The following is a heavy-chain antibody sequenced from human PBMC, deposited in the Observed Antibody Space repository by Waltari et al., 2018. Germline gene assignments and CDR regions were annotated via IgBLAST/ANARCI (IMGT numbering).Heavy chain of an antibody. CDR2: IYPGYSDA. CDR3: ARSGTSSSRYFDL. J-gene: IGHJ2*01. V-gene: IGHV5-51*01. Sequence: EVQVVQSGSEVKQPGESLKISCKGSGYSFTNYWIGWVRQMPGKGLEWMGSIYPGYSDASYSPSFQGQVTISADRSISTAYLQWSSLKASDTAMYYCARSGTSSSRYFDLWGRGALVTVSS. D-gene: IGHD6-6*01. CDR1: GYSFTNYW.